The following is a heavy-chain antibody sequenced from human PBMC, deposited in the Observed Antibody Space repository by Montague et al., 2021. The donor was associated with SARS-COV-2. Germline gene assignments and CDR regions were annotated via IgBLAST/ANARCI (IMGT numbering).Heavy chain of an antibody. V-gene: IGHV4-39*07. Sequence: SETLSLTCTVSGGSISSSSYYWGWIRQPPGKGLEWIGSIYYSGSTYYNPSLKSRVTISVDTSKNQFSLKLNSVTAADTAVYYCARVGRQQLVRLSGMDVWGQGTPGTVSS. CDR3: ARVGRQQLVRLSGMDV. J-gene: IGHJ6*02. CDR2: IYYSGST. D-gene: IGHD6-13*01. CDR1: GGSISSSSYY.